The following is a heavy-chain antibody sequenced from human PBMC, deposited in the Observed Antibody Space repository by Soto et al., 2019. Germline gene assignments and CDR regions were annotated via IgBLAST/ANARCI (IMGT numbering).Heavy chain of an antibody. V-gene: IGHV4-34*01. D-gene: IGHD5-12*01. CDR2: INHSGST. J-gene: IGHJ4*02. Sequence: ETLSLTCAVYGGSFSGYYWSWIRQPPGKGLEWIGEINHSGSTNYNPSLKSRVNISVDTSKNQFSLKLSSVTAADTAVYYCARSFYSGYDYRLGWGQGTLVTRLL. CDR1: GGSFSGYY. CDR3: ARSFYSGYDYRLG.